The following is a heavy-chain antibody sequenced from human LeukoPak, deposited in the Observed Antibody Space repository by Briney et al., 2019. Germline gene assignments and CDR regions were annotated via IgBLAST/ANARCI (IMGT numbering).Heavy chain of an antibody. CDR3: AKDRVAGVGDYYYGMDV. Sequence: GGSLRLSCAASGFTFSSYALHWVRQAPGKGLEWVAVISYDGSNKYYADSVKGRFTISRDNSKNTLYLQMNSLRAEDTAVYYCAKDRVAGVGDYYYGMDVWGQGTTVTVSS. V-gene: IGHV3-30*04. CDR2: ISYDGSNK. CDR1: GFTFSSYA. D-gene: IGHD6-19*01. J-gene: IGHJ6*02.